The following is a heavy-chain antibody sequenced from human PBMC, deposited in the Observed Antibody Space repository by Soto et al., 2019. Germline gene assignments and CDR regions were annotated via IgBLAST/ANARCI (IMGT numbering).Heavy chain of an antibody. D-gene: IGHD6-6*01. J-gene: IGHJ3*02. Sequence: GGSLRLSCAASGFTLSSYAMSWVRQAPGKGLEWVSAISGSGGSTYYADSVKGRFTISRDNSKNTLYLQMNSLRAEDTAVYYCAKVPVRSSGAFDIWGQGTMVTVSS. CDR1: GFTLSSYA. CDR3: AKVPVRSSGAFDI. CDR2: ISGSGGST. V-gene: IGHV3-23*01.